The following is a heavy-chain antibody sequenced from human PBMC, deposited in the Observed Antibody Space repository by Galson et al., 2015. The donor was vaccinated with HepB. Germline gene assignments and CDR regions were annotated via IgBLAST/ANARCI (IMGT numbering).Heavy chain of an antibody. CDR3: ARLAVADSYYYYGMDV. J-gene: IGHJ6*02. Sequence: QSGAEVKKPGESLRISCKGSGYSFTSYWISWVRQMPGKGLEWMGRIDPSDSYTNYSPSFQGHVTISADKSISTAYLQWSSLKASDTAMYYCARLAVADSYYYYGMDVWGQGTTVTVSS. CDR1: GYSFTSYW. V-gene: IGHV5-10-1*01. D-gene: IGHD6-19*01. CDR2: IDPSDSYT.